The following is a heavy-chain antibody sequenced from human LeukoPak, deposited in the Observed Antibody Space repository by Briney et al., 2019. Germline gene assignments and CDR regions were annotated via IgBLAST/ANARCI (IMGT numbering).Heavy chain of an antibody. Sequence: PSETLSLTCAVYGGSFSGYYWSWIRQPAGKGLEWIGRIYTSGSTNYNPSLKSRVTMSVDTSKNQFSLKLSSVTAADTAVYYCARDPPLGFYGGNSRRYWYFDLWGRGTLVTVSS. J-gene: IGHJ2*01. CDR1: GGSFSGYY. CDR2: IYTSGST. CDR3: ARDPPLGFYGGNSRRYWYFDL. V-gene: IGHV4-4*07. D-gene: IGHD4-23*01.